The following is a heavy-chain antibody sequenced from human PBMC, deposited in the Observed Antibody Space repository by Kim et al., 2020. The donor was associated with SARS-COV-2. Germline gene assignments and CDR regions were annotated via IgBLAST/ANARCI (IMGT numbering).Heavy chain of an antibody. D-gene: IGHD3-3*01. CDR2: ISSSGSTI. CDR1: GFTFSDYY. Sequence: GGSLRLSCAASGFTFSDYYMSWIRQAPGKGLEWVSYISSSGSTIYYADSVKGRFTISRDNAKNSLYLQMNSLRAEDTAVYYCAGVSWEWLSNYFDYWGQGTLVTVSS. CDR3: AGVSWEWLSNYFDY. V-gene: IGHV3-11*01. J-gene: IGHJ4*02.